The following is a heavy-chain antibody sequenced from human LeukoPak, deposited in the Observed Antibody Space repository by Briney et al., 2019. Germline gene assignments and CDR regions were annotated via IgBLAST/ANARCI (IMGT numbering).Heavy chain of an antibody. CDR2: INHSVST. CDR3: ARGPPTRTRIGGGWTRYTKAHAFDI. Sequence: SETLSLTCAVYGGSFSGYYWSWIRQPPGKGLEWIGEINHSVSTNYNPSLKSRVTISVDTSKNQFSLKLSSVTAADTAVYYCARGPPTRTRIGGGWTRYTKAHAFDIWGQGTMVTVSS. CDR1: GGSFSGYY. D-gene: IGHD2-15*01. J-gene: IGHJ3*02. V-gene: IGHV4-34*01.